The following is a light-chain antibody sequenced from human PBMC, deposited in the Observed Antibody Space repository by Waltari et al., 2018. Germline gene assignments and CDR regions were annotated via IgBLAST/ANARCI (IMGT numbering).Light chain of an antibody. Sequence: EIVLTQSPGTLSLSQGERVTLSCRASPGVNGRLAWYQQKPGHAPRLLIYGTSSRATVSPDRFSGSGSGTDFSLTISILEPEVFAVYYCQQHGSLPGTFGQGTKVEVK. J-gene: IGKJ1*01. CDR3: QQHGSLPGT. CDR2: GTS. V-gene: IGKV3-20*01. CDR1: PGVNGR.